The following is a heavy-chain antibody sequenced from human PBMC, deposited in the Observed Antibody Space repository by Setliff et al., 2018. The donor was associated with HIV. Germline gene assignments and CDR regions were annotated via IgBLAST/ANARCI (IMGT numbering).Heavy chain of an antibody. D-gene: IGHD6-13*01. J-gene: IGHJ3*02. CDR2: INPSGGST. CDR1: GYTFTSYY. V-gene: IGHV1-46*01. CDR3: ARDIAAAGNAFDM. Sequence: GASVKVSCKASGYTFTSYYMHWVRQAPGQGLEWMGIINPSGGSTYYAQKFQGRVTMTRATSTTTVYMELTSLRSEDTAVYYRARDIAAAGNAFDMWGQGTMVTVSS.